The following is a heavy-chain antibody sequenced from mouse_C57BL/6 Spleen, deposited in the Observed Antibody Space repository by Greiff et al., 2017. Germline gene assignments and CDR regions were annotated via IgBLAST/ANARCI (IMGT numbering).Heavy chain of an antibody. CDR2: IYPGSGST. CDR1: GYTFTSSW. CDR3: ARRNDYDGAGLAY. Sequence: QVQLQQPGAELVKPGASVKMSCKASGYTFTSSWITWVKQRPGQGLEWIGDIYPGSGSTNYNEKFKSKATLTVDTSSSTAYVQLSSLTSEDSAVYYCARRNDYDGAGLAYWGQGTLVTVSA. J-gene: IGHJ3*01. D-gene: IGHD2-4*01. V-gene: IGHV1-55*01.